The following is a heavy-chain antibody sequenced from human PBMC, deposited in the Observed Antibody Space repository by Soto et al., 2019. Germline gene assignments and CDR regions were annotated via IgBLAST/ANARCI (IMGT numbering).Heavy chain of an antibody. V-gene: IGHV4-30-4*02. CDR3: ARDEESTISDSQTYSLHFDS. Sequence: PSDNLSRTCTVAGDDSNTGYYWSWIRQPPRKRLEWIGHIYYTGCTFENPSLKSRLTMSIDTSKNQFSLNLRSVTAADTAVYYCARDEESTISDSQTYSLHFDSGGLG. J-gene: IGHJ2*01. CDR1: GDDSNTGYY. CDR2: IYYTGCT. D-gene: IGHD3-22*01.